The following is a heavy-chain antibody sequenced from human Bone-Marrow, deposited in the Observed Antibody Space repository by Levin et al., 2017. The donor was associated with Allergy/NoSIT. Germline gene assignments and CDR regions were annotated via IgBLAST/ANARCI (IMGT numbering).Heavy chain of an antibody. CDR2: IPHDGSNQ. CDR3: AKDRTSPGPGGMEV. D-gene: IGHD7-27*01. J-gene: IGHJ6*02. V-gene: IGHV3-30*18. Sequence: QSGESLKISCAASGLTFGRHGMHWVRQAPGKGLEWVAVIPHDGSNQYYAESVKGRFTISRDNSKNTLYLEMSSLRIEDTAVYYCAKDRTSPGPGGMEVWGQGTTVTVSS. CDR1: GLTFGRHG.